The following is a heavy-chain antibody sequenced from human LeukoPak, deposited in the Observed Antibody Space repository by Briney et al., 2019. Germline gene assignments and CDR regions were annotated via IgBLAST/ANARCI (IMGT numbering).Heavy chain of an antibody. Sequence: GGSLRLSCAASGFTFSSYWMHWVRQAPGKGLEWVAVISYDGSNKYYADSVKGRFTISRDNSKNTLYLQMNSLRAEDTAVYYCAKDAFPQWLVPDYWGQGTLVTVSS. CDR2: ISYDGSNK. CDR1: GFTFSSYW. J-gene: IGHJ4*02. CDR3: AKDAFPQWLVPDY. D-gene: IGHD6-19*01. V-gene: IGHV3-30*18.